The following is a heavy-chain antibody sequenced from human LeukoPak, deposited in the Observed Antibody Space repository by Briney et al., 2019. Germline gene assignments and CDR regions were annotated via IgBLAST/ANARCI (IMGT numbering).Heavy chain of an antibody. J-gene: IGHJ4*02. CDR2: ISAYNGNT. D-gene: IGHD1-20*01. CDR1: GYTFTSYG. CDR3: AICITGFYLDY. V-gene: IGHV1-18*01. Sequence: ASVKVSCKASGYTFTSYGISWVRQAPGQGLEWMGWISAYNGNTNYAQKLQGRVTMTEDTSTGTAFMELSSLKSEDTAVYYCAICITGFYLDYWGQGTLVIVSS.